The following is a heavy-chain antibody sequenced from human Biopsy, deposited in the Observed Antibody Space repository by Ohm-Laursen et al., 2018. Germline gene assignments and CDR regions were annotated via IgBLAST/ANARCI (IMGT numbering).Heavy chain of an antibody. Sequence: GASVKVSCKASGSTFNDYFIHWVRQAPGQGLEWMGWIDPDSGRTSFGQNFQGRVTMTSDTSTGTAYLELTRLRSDDTAVYYCARDPYCSGGNCYSPLDHWGQGTLVTISA. V-gene: IGHV1-2*02. CDR3: ARDPYCSGGNCYSPLDH. J-gene: IGHJ4*02. CDR1: GSTFNDYF. CDR2: IDPDSGRT. D-gene: IGHD2-15*01.